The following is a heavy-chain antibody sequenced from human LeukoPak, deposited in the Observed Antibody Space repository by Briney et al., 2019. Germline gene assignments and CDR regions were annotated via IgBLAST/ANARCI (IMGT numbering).Heavy chain of an antibody. Sequence: SETLSPTCTVSGGSIRGYYWSWVRQPPGKGLEWIAYIYYSGSTNYNPSLKSRVTISLDTSKNQFSLKLSSVTAADTAVYYCAVGATHYYMVVGARGTTVTVSS. CDR3: AVGATHYYMVV. CDR2: IYYSGST. V-gene: IGHV4-59*08. D-gene: IGHD3-16*01. J-gene: IGHJ6*03. CDR1: GGSIRGYY.